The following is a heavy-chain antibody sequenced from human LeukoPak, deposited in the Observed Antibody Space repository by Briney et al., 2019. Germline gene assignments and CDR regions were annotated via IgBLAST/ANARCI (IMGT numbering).Heavy chain of an antibody. Sequence: SETLSLTCAVYGGSFSGYYWSWIRQPPGEGLEWIGEINHSGSTNYNPSLKSRVTISVDTSKNQFSLKLSSVTAADTAVYYCARPLGPYYYYMDVWGKGTTVTVSS. CDR3: ARPLGPYYYYMDV. D-gene: IGHD7-27*01. CDR2: INHSGST. CDR1: GGSFSGYY. J-gene: IGHJ6*03. V-gene: IGHV4-34*01.